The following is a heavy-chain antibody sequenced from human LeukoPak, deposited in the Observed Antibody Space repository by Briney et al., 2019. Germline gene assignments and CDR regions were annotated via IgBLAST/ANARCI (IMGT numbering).Heavy chain of an antibody. J-gene: IGHJ4*02. CDR2: ITISTTLI. CDR1: GFTFSNYN. V-gene: IGHV3-48*01. Sequence: GGSLRLSCAASGFTFSNYNMNWVRQAPGKGLEWVAYITISTTLIYYADSVKGRFTISRDNAKNSLYLQMNSLRAEDTALYYCARDSYSGSYSYFDYWGQGTLVTVSS. D-gene: IGHD1-26*01. CDR3: ARDSYSGSYSYFDY.